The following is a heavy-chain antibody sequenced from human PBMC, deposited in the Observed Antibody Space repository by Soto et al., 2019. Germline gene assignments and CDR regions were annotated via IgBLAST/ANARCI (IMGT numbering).Heavy chain of an antibody. J-gene: IGHJ4*02. CDR3: AITHLRFGEHHY. Sequence: QVQLVQSGAEVKKPGASVKVSCKASGYTFTSYDINWVRQATGQGLEWMGWMNPNSGNTGYAQKYQGRVTMTRNTSISTAYIELSSLGSEDTAVYYCAITHLRFGEHHYWGQGTLVTVSS. D-gene: IGHD3-10*01. CDR1: GYTFTSYD. V-gene: IGHV1-8*01. CDR2: MNPNSGNT.